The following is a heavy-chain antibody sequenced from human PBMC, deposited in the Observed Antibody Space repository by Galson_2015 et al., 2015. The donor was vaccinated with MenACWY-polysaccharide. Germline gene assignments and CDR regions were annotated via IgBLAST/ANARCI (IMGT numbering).Heavy chain of an antibody. V-gene: IGHV3-15*01. D-gene: IGHD2-15*01. J-gene: IGHJ4*02. CDR3: TPDPRHEILRD. Sequence: RLKSNFAGGTTDYAAPVKGRFTISRDDSKNTLYLQMNSLKIEDTAVYYCTPDPRHEILRDWGQGTLVTVSA. CDR2: LKSNFAGGTT.